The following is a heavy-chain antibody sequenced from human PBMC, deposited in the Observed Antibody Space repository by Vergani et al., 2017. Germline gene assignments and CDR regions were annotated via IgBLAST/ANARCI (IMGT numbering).Heavy chain of an antibody. J-gene: IGHJ4*02. CDR2: ISGSGGST. CDR1: GFTFSSYA. Sequence: EVQLLESGGGLVQPGGSLRLSCAASGFTFSSYAMSWVRQDPGKGLEWVSTISGSGGSTYYADSVKGRFTISRDNSKNTLYLQMNSLRAEDTAVYFCAKRPAAGIDSWGQGTLVTVSS. CDR3: AKRPAAGIDS. D-gene: IGHD2-2*01. V-gene: IGHV3-23*01.